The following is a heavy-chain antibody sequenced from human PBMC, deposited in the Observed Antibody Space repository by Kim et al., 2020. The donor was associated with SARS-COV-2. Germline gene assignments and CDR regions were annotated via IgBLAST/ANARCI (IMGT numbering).Heavy chain of an antibody. D-gene: IGHD3-10*01. V-gene: IGHV3-30*02. J-gene: IGHJ4*02. Sequence: DSVTGRFTNHRDNSKKRMYLQMNSLRAEDTAVYYCAKCDYYGSGSYGPDYWGQGTLVTVSS. CDR3: AKCDYYGSGSYGPDY.